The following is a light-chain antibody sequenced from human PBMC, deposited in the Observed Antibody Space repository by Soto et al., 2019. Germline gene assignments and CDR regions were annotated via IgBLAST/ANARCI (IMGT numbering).Light chain of an antibody. J-gene: IGLJ2*01. V-gene: IGLV2-18*02. CDR3: SSYVYSATVV. CDR1: SSDIGTYNR. CDR2: EVT. Sequence: QSALTQPPSVSGSPGQSVTISCTGTSSDIGTYNRVSWYRQPPGAAPELLIYEVTSRPSGVPDRFSGSKSGNTASLTISGLQAEDAAHYYCSSYVYSATVVFGGGTKVTVL.